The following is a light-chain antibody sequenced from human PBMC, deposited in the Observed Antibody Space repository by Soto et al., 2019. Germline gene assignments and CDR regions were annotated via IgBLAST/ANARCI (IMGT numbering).Light chain of an antibody. J-gene: IGLJ1*01. CDR3: SSYTSNNSFYV. Sequence: QSALTQPASVSGSPGQSITISCTGTSRDVGGYNFVSWYQQRPGKAPKLMIYDVSNRPSGVSDRFSGSKSGNTASLTISGLRTEDEAEYYCSSYTSNNSFYVFGTGTKLTVL. CDR1: SRDVGGYNF. V-gene: IGLV2-14*03. CDR2: DVS.